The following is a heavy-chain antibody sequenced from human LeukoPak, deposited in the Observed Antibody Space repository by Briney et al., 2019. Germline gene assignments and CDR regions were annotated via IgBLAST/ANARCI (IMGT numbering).Heavy chain of an antibody. D-gene: IGHD3-22*01. CDR2: ISYDASNK. V-gene: IGHV3-30*04. J-gene: IGHJ4*02. CDR1: GFSFSSYT. CDR3: AKGTGPYYYDSSGYYFFDY. Sequence: GGSLRLSCAASGFSFSSYTMHWVRQAPGKGLEWVALISYDASNKYYADSVKGRFTISRDNSKNTLYLQMNSLRAEDTAVYYCAKGTGPYYYDSSGYYFFDYWGQGTLVTVSS.